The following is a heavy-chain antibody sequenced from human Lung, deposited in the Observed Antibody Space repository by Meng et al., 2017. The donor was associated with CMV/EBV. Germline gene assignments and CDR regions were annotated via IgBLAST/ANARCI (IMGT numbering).Heavy chain of an antibody. CDR3: ARWAGVLEWLFGTDV. Sequence: GTLSLTCAVSGGSISSSNWWSWVRQPPGKGLEWIGEIYHSGSTNYNPSLKSRVTISVDKSKNQFSLKLSSVTAADTAVYYCARWAGVLEWLFGTDVWGQGTTVTVSS. V-gene: IGHV4-4*02. J-gene: IGHJ6*02. CDR1: GGSISSSNW. D-gene: IGHD3-3*01. CDR2: IYHSGST.